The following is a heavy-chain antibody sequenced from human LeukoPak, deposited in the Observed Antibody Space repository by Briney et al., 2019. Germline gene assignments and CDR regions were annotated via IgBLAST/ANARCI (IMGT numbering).Heavy chain of an antibody. Sequence: PSETLSLTCTVAGGSSSSYYWSWIRQPPLKGLKWIGYIYYPGSTNYNPSLKSRVTISVDTSKNHFSLKLSSVTAAHTAVYYCATVLSRWFDPWSQGTLVTVSS. J-gene: IGHJ5*02. CDR3: ATVLSRWFDP. CDR2: IYYPGST. CDR1: GGSSSSYY. V-gene: IGHV4-59*01.